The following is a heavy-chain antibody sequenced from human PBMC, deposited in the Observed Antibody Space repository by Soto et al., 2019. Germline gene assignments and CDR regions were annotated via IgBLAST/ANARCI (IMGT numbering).Heavy chain of an antibody. CDR1: GFTFSSYS. CDR3: AREGLRFLEWLLYYGMDV. Sequence: GGSLRLSCAASGFTFSSYSMNWVRQAPGKGLEWVSYISSSSSTIYYADSVKGRFTISRDNAKNSLYLQMNSLRAEDTAVYYCAREGLRFLEWLLYYGMDVWGQGTTVTVSS. D-gene: IGHD3-3*01. J-gene: IGHJ6*02. CDR2: ISSSSSTI. V-gene: IGHV3-48*04.